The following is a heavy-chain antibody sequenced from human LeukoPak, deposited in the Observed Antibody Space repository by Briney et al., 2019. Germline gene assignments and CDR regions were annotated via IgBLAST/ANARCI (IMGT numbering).Heavy chain of an antibody. CDR1: GFTVITSY. V-gene: IGHV3-53*01. CDR3: AKTGGPWD. CDR2: IYREGTT. J-gene: IGHJ4*02. Sequence: SGGSLRLSCAASGFTVITSYMSWVRQAPGKGPEWVSVIYREGTTYYADSVKGRFTISRDNSKNTLYLQMNSLRVEDTAVYYCAKTGGPWDWGQGTLVTVSS. D-gene: IGHD7-27*01.